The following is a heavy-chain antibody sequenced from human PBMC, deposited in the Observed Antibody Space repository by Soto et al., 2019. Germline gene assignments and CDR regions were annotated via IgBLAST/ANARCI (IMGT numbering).Heavy chain of an antibody. CDR2: ISGSGSTI. CDR3: AKVFYYYDSSGYYYFVY. J-gene: IGHJ4*02. Sequence: PGGSLRLSCAASGFTFSRYAVSWVRQAPGKGPEWISSISGSGSTIYYADSVKGRFTISRDNSKNTLYLQMSSLRAEDTAVYYCAKVFYYYDSSGYYYFVYLCQGPLVTVFS. CDR1: GFTFSRYA. V-gene: IGHV3-23*01. D-gene: IGHD3-22*01.